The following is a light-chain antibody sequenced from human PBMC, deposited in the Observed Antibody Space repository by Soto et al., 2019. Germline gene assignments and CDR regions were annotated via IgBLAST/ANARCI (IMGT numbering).Light chain of an antibody. Sequence: EIVMTQSPATLSVSPCERVTLSCRASQSVRSNLAWYQQKPGQAPRLLIYGASNRATGIPDRFSGSGSGTDFTLTISRLEPEDFAVYYCQQYGSSGTFGQGTKVDIK. V-gene: IGKV3-20*01. CDR3: QQYGSSGT. CDR2: GAS. J-gene: IGKJ1*01. CDR1: QSVRSN.